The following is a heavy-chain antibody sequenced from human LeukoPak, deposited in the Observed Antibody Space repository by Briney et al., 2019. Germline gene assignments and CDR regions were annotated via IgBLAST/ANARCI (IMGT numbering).Heavy chain of an antibody. Sequence: ASVKVSCKASGYTFTSYAMHWVRQAPGQRLEWMGWINAGNGNTKYSQKFQGRVTITRDTSASTAYMELSSLRSEDTAVYYCARDRRPTVVTQKTPQKYNWFDPWGQGTLVTVSS. CDR3: ARDRRPTVVTQKTPQKYNWFDP. CDR1: GYTFTSYA. D-gene: IGHD4-23*01. V-gene: IGHV1-3*01. CDR2: INAGNGNT. J-gene: IGHJ5*02.